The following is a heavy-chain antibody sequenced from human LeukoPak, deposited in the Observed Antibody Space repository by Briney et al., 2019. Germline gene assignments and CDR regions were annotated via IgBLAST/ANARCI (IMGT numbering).Heavy chain of an antibody. CDR2: IYPGDSDT. Sequence: GESLKISCKGSGYSFTSYWIGWVRQMPGKGLEWMGIIYPGDSDTRYSPSFQGQATISADKSISTAYLQWSSLKASDTAMYYCARSGFWSGYYGYYGMDVWGQGTTVTVSS. J-gene: IGHJ6*02. D-gene: IGHD3-3*01. CDR1: GYSFTSYW. V-gene: IGHV5-51*01. CDR3: ARSGFWSGYYGYYGMDV.